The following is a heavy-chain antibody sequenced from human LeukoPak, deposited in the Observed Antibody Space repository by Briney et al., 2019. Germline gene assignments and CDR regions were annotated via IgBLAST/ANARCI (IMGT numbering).Heavy chain of an antibody. J-gene: IGHJ5*02. D-gene: IGHD3-16*01. CDR2: IYYSGST. V-gene: IGHV4-39*01. Sequence: KPSETLSLTCTVSGGSISSYYWGWIRQPPGRGLEWIGSIYYSGSTYYNPSLKSRVTISVDTSKNQFSLKLSSVTAADTAVYYCARGNPFGGFWGEFDPWGQGTLVTVSS. CDR3: ARGNPFGGFWGEFDP. CDR1: GGSISSYY.